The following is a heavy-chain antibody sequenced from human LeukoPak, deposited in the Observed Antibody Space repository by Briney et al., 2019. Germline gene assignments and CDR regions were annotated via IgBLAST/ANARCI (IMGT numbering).Heavy chain of an antibody. J-gene: IGHJ5*02. Sequence: PGGSLRLSCAASGFTFDDYAMHWVRQAPGKGLEWVSGISWNSGSIGYADSVKGRSTISRDNAKNSLYLQMNSLRAEDTALYYCAKGLGSGYYENNWFDPWGQGTLVTVSS. CDR1: GFTFDDYA. V-gene: IGHV3-9*01. CDR2: ISWNSGSI. CDR3: AKGLGSGYYENNWFDP. D-gene: IGHD3-3*01.